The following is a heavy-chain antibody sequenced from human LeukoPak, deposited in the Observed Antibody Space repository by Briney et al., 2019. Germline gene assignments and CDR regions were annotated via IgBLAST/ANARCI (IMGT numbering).Heavy chain of an antibody. CDR2: ISSSSSYI. V-gene: IGHV3-21*01. Sequence: GGSLRLSCAASGFTFSSYSMNWVRQAPGKGLEWVSSISSSSSYIYYADSVKGRFTISRDNSKSTLYLQMNSLRAEDTAVYYCAREGADIVVVPAAIDLDYWGQGTLVTVSS. CDR3: AREGADIVVVPAAIDLDY. CDR1: GFTFSSYS. J-gene: IGHJ4*02. D-gene: IGHD2-2*02.